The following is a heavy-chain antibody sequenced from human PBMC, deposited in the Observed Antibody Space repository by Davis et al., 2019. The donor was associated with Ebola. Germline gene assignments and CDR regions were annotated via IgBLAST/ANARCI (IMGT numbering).Heavy chain of an antibody. CDR1: GFTFSSYE. CDR3: ARATFYGPFDY. CDR2: ISSSGSTI. V-gene: IGHV3-48*03. D-gene: IGHD3-9*01. J-gene: IGHJ4*02. Sequence: GGSLRLSCAASGFTFSSYEMNWVRQAPGKGLEWVSYISSSGSTIYYADSVKGRFTISRDNAKNSLYLQMNSLRAEDTAVYYCARATFYGPFDYWGQGTLVTVSS.